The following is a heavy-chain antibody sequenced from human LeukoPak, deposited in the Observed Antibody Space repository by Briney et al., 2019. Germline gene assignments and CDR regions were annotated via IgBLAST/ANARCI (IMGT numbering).Heavy chain of an antibody. CDR3: ARTDILTGYYIDY. CDR2: INPNSGGT. D-gene: IGHD3-9*01. V-gene: IGHV1-2*06. J-gene: IGHJ4*02. Sequence: ASVKVSCKASGYTFTGYYMHWVRQAPGQGLEWMGRINPNSGGTNYAQKFQGRVTMTRDTSISTAYMELGRLRSDDTAVYYCARTDILTGYYIDYWGQGTLVTVSS. CDR1: GYTFTGYY.